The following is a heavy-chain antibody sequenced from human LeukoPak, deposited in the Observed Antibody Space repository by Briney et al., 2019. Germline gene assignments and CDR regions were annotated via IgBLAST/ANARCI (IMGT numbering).Heavy chain of an antibody. CDR1: GYTFTSYD. D-gene: IGHD2-2*01. CDR3: ARGSYCSSTSCYGDVDY. CDR2: MNPNSGNT. V-gene: IGHV1-8*03. Sequence: ASVKVSCKASGYTFTSYDINWVRQATGQGLECMGWMNPNSGNTGYAQKFQGRVTITRNTSISTAYMELSSLRSEDTAVYYCARGSYCSSTSCYGDVDYWGQGTLVTVSS. J-gene: IGHJ4*02.